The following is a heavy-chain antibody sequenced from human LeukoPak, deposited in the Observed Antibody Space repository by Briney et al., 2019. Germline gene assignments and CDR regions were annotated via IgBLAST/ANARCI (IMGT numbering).Heavy chain of an antibody. D-gene: IGHD2-21*02. V-gene: IGHV3-23*01. CDR2: ISGSGGST. Sequence: GGSLRLSCAASGFTFSSYAMSWVRQAPGKGLEWVSAISGSGGSTYYADSVKGRFTISRDNSKNTLYLQMNSLRAEDTAVYYCAKGRLAYCGGDCYSAGDYWGQGTLVTVSS. J-gene: IGHJ4*02. CDR1: GFTFSSYA. CDR3: AKGRLAYCGGDCYSAGDY.